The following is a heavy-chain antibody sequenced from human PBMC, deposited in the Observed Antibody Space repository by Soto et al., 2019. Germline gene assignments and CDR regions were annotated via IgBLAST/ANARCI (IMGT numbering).Heavy chain of an antibody. J-gene: IGHJ6*03. Sequence: ASVKVSCKASGNTFTSYDINWVRQATGQGLEWMGWMNPNSGNTGDAQKFQGRVTMTRNTSISTAYMELSSLRSEDTAVYYCARKTVWSGYYYYYYYMDVWGKGTTVTVSS. CDR2: MNPNSGNT. CDR1: GNTFTSYD. D-gene: IGHD3-3*01. CDR3: ARKTVWSGYYYYYYYMDV. V-gene: IGHV1-8*02.